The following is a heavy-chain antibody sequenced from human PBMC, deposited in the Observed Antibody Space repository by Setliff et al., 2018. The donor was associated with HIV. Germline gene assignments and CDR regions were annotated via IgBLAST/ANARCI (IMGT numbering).Heavy chain of an antibody. D-gene: IGHD2-15*01. CDR3: ARSPIRYCSSGSCYSGFDQ. J-gene: IGHJ4*02. Sequence: PGESLTISCKGSGYSFTSYWIGWVRQMPGKGLEWMGIIYPGDSDIRYSPSFEGQVTISADKSISTAYLQWSSLKASDTAIYYCARSPIRYCSSGSCYSGFDQWGQGTPVTVSS. CDR1: GYSFTSYW. V-gene: IGHV5-51*01. CDR2: IYPGDSDI.